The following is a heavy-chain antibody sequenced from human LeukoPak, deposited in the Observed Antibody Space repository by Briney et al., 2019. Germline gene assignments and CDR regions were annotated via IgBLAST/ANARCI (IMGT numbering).Heavy chain of an antibody. CDR3: ASTGGATTTGDAFDI. CDR2: IYPGDSDI. V-gene: IGHV5-51*01. J-gene: IGHJ3*02. Sequence: GESLKISCKGSGYSFTNYWIGWVRQMPGKGLEWMGIIYPGDSDIRYSPSFQGQVTISADKSISTAYLQWSSLKASDTAMYYCASTGGATTTGDAFDIWGQGTMVTVSS. D-gene: IGHD1-26*01. CDR1: GYSFTNYW.